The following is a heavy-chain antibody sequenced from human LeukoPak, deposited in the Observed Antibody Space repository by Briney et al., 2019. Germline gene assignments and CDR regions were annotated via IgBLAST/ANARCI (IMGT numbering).Heavy chain of an antibody. D-gene: IGHD3-22*01. CDR3: ARGEAYYYDSSGYFDY. CDR2: IYTSGST. Sequence: SETLSLTCTVPGGSISSYYWSWIRQPAGKGLEWIGRIYTSGSTNSNPSLKSQVTMSVDTSKNQFSLKLSSVTAADTAVYYCARGEAYYYDSSGYFDYWGQGTLVTVSS. J-gene: IGHJ4*02. V-gene: IGHV4-4*07. CDR1: GGSISSYY.